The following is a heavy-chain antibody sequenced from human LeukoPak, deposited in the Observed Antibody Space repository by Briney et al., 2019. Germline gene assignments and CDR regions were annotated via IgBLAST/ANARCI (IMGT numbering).Heavy chain of an antibody. CDR2: ISSSGSTI. V-gene: IGHV3-48*03. CDR3: ARSYDILTGYTSYFDY. D-gene: IGHD3-9*01. CDR1: GFTFSSYE. Sequence: GGSLRLSCAASGFTFSSYEMNWVRQAPGKGLEWVSYISSSGSTIYYADFVKGRFTISRDDAKNSLYLQMNSLRAEDTAVYYCARSYDILTGYTSYFDYWGQGTLVTVSS. J-gene: IGHJ4*02.